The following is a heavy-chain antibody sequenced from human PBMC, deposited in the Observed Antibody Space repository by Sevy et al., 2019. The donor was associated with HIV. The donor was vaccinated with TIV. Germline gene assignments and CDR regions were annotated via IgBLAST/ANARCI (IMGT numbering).Heavy chain of an antibody. V-gene: IGHV1-69*13. CDR2: IIPIFGTA. J-gene: IGHJ4*02. Sequence: ASVKVSCKASGGTFSSYAISWVRQAPGQGLEWMGGIIPIFGTANYAQKFQGRVTITADESTSTAYMELSSLRSEDTAVYCCARSENIVGCSSTSCYRPYYWGQGTLVTVSS. D-gene: IGHD2-2*01. CDR3: ARSENIVGCSSTSCYRPYY. CDR1: GGTFSSYA.